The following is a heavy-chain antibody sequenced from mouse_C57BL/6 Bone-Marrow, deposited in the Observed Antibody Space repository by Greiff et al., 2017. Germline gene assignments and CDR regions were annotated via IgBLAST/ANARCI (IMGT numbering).Heavy chain of an antibody. Sequence: QVTLKESGAELVRPGASVKLSCKASGYTFTDYYINWVKQRPGQGLEWIARIYPGSGNTYYNEKFKGKATLTAEKSSSTAYMQLSSLTSEDSAFYFCAIYYYGSTFAYWGQGTLVTVSA. J-gene: IGHJ3*01. CDR3: AIYYYGSTFAY. CDR2: IYPGSGNT. V-gene: IGHV1-76*01. CDR1: GYTFTDYY. D-gene: IGHD1-1*01.